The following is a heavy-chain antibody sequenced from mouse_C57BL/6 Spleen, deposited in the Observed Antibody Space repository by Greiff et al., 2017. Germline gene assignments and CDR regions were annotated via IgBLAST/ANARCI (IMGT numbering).Heavy chain of an antibody. V-gene: IGHV1-55*01. CDR3: ASKMDYYGSRGFDY. CDR1: GYTFTSYW. CDR2: IYPGSGST. Sequence: QVQLQQPGAELVKPGASVQMSCKASGYTFTSYWITWVKQRPGQGLEWIGDIYPGSGSTNYNEKFKSKATLTVDTSSSTAYMQLSSLTSEDSAVYYCASKMDYYGSRGFDYWGQGTTLTVSS. D-gene: IGHD1-1*01. J-gene: IGHJ2*01.